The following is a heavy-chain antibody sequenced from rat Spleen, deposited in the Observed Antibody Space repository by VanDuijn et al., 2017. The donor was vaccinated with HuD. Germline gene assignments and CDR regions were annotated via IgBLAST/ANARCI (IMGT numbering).Heavy chain of an antibody. CDR1: GFTFNNYW. CDR3: ARQNYPGIRYWYFDF. V-gene: IGHV5-31*01. D-gene: IGHD1-4*01. J-gene: IGHJ1*01. Sequence: EVQLVESGGGLVQPGRSLKLSCVASGFTFNNYWMTWIRQAPGKGLEWVASITNTGGSTYYPDSVKGRFTISRDSSKSTLYLQMDSLRSEDTATYYCARQNYPGIRYWYFDFWGPGTMVTVSS. CDR2: ITNTGGST.